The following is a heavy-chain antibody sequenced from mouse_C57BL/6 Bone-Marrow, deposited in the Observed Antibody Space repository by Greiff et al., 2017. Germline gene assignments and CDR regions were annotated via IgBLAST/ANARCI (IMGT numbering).Heavy chain of an antibody. J-gene: IGHJ3*01. Sequence: EVNVVESGEGLVKPGGSLKLSCAASGFTFSSYAMSWVRQTPEKRLEWVAYISSGGDYIYYADTVKGRFTISRDNARNTLYLQMSSLKSEDTAMYYCTRGSSGFAWFAYWGQGTLVTVSA. CDR1: GFTFSSYA. CDR3: TRGSSGFAWFAY. D-gene: IGHD3-2*02. CDR2: ISSGGDYI. V-gene: IGHV5-9-1*02.